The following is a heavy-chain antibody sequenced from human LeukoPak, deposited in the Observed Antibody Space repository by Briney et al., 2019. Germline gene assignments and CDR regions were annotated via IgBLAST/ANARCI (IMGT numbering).Heavy chain of an antibody. V-gene: IGHV3-30*02. J-gene: IGHJ4*02. CDR2: IRYDGSNK. D-gene: IGHD2-21*01. CDR3: AKEEIQMWSLDS. Sequence: GGSLRLSCAASGFIFSSCAMHWVRQAPGKGLEWVAFIRYDGSNKYYADSVKGRFIISRDNSKNTLFLQMNSLRAEETAVYYCAKEEIQMWSLDSWGQGTLVTVSS. CDR1: GFIFSSCA.